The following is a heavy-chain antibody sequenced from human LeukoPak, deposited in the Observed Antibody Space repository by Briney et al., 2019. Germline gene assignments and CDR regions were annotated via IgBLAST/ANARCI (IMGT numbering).Heavy chain of an antibody. J-gene: IGHJ3*02. D-gene: IGHD6-6*01. Sequence: PGGSLRLSCAASGFTFDDYAMHWVRQAPGKGLEWVSGISWNSGSIGYADSVKGRFTISRGNAKNSLYLQMNSLRAEDTALYYCAGSSKAYAFDIWGQGTMVTVSS. V-gene: IGHV3-9*01. CDR3: AGSSKAYAFDI. CDR1: GFTFDDYA. CDR2: ISWNSGSI.